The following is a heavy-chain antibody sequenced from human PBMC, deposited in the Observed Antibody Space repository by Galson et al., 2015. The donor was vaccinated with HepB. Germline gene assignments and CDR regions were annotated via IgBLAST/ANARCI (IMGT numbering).Heavy chain of an antibody. Sequence: LRLSCAASGFTVSSNYMSWVRQAPGKGLEWVSVIYSGGSTYYADSVKGRFTISRDNSKNTLYLQMNSLRAEDTAVYYCARVGVDYYYYGMDVWGQGTTVTVSS. CDR3: ARVGVDYYYYGMDV. J-gene: IGHJ6*02. V-gene: IGHV3-66*01. CDR1: GFTVSSNY. D-gene: IGHD3-16*01. CDR2: IYSGGST.